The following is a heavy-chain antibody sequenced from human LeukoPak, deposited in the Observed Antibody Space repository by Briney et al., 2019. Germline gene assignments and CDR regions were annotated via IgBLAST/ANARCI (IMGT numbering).Heavy chain of an antibody. CDR3: ARPAPPGGIVYGFHI. Sequence: GGSLRLSCAASGFIVSTYGMHWVRQAPGKGLEWVAIISYDRNYRNYADSVKGRFTISRDNSKNTLHLQMNSLGAEDTAVYYCARPAPPGGIVYGFHIWGRGTMVTVSS. V-gene: IGHV3-30*03. CDR1: GFIVSTYG. J-gene: IGHJ3*02. D-gene: IGHD3-16*02. CDR2: ISYDRNYR.